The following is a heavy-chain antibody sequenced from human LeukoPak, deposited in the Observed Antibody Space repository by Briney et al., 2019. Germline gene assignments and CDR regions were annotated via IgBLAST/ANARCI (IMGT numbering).Heavy chain of an antibody. Sequence: GGSLRLSCAASGFTFSSYAMHWVRQAPGKGLEYVSAISSNGGSTYYANSVKGRFTISRDNSKNTLYLQMGSLRAEDMAVYYCARVLGSGTIVGVFGYWGQGTLVTVSS. CDR2: ISSNGGST. CDR1: GFTFSSYA. J-gene: IGHJ4*02. CDR3: ARVLGSGTIVGVFGY. V-gene: IGHV3-64*01. D-gene: IGHD3-10*02.